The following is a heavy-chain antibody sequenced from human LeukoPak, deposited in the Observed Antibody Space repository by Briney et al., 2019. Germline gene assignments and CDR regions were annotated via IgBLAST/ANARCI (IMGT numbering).Heavy chain of an antibody. D-gene: IGHD1-26*01. J-gene: IGHJ5*02. CDR2: ISYDGSNK. CDR1: GFTFSSYA. Sequence: GGSLRLSCAASGFTFSSYAMHWVRQAPGKGLEWVAVISYDGSNKYYADSVKGGFTISRDNSKNTLYLQMNSLRAEDTAVYYCARDRASEWELRSWGQGTLVTVSS. CDR3: ARDRASEWELRS. V-gene: IGHV3-30*04.